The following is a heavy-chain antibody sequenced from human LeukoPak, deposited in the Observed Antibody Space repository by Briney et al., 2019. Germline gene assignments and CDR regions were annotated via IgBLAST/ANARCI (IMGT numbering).Heavy chain of an antibody. D-gene: IGHD6-19*01. CDR2: IGNGDGIA. CDR3: AKDRTQIAVADPTGDY. V-gene: IGHV3-23*01. J-gene: IGHJ4*02. Sequence: GGSLRLSCAASGCTFINYGMNWVRQTPGKGLEWVSSIGNGDGIAYYADSVQGRFIISRDNSKNTLYLQMSSLRAEDTAIYYCAKDRTQIAVADPTGDYWGQGTLVTVSS. CDR1: GCTFINYG.